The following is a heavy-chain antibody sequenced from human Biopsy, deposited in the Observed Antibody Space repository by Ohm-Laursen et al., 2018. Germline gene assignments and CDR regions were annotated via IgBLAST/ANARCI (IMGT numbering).Heavy chain of an antibody. Sequence: SLRLSCAAPGFTFGDYYMSWIRQAPGKGLEWLSYISGSGVTKMYADSVKGRFTISRDNAMNSVYLQMNSLRGEDTAVYYCARAVRIAAAPIDYWGQGTLVTVSS. CDR2: ISGSGVTK. V-gene: IGHV3-11*01. CDR3: ARAVRIAAAPIDY. CDR1: GFTFGDYY. J-gene: IGHJ4*02. D-gene: IGHD2-15*01.